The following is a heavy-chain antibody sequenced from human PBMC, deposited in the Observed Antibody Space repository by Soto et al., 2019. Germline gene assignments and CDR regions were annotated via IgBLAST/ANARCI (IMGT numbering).Heavy chain of an antibody. V-gene: IGHV1-69*06. CDR2: IIPIFGSA. J-gene: IGHJ6*02. D-gene: IGHD3-10*01. Sequence: SVKLSCKASVGTFSSYAISWGRQAPGQGLEWMGEIIPIFGSANCAQKFQGRVTITADKTTSTAYMELSSLRYADTAVYYCASVASSSDGSYHDGMDVRGQGT. CDR1: VGTFSSYA. CDR3: ASVASSSDGSYHDGMDV.